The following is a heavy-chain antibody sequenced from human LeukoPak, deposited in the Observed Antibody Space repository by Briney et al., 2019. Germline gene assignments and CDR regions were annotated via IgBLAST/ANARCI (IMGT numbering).Heavy chain of an antibody. V-gene: IGHV4-59*01. Sequence: SETLSLTRTVSGGSISSYYWSWIRQPPGKGLEWIGYIYYSGSTNYNPSLKSRVTISVDTSKNQFSLKLSSVTAADTAVYYCARDTAVADNNWFDPWGQGTLVTVSS. CDR2: IYYSGST. D-gene: IGHD6-19*01. CDR1: GGSISSYY. J-gene: IGHJ5*02. CDR3: ARDTAVADNNWFDP.